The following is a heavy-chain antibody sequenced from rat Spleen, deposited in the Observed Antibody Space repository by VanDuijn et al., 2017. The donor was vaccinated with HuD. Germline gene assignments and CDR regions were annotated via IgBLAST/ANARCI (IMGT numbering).Heavy chain of an antibody. CDR2: ISYDGGST. CDR3: ARRPGDFDC. Sequence: EVKLVESGGGLVQPGRSLKLSCAASGFNFNDYWMGWVRQAPTKGLEWVATISYDGGSTDYRDSVKGRFTISRDNAKSTLYLQMESLRSEDTATYYCARRPGDFDCWGQGVMVTVSS. CDR1: GFNFNDYW. V-gene: IGHV5-29*01. D-gene: IGHD1-4*01. J-gene: IGHJ2*01.